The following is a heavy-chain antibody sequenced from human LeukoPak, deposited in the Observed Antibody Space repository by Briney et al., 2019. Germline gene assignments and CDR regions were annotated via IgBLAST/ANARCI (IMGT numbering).Heavy chain of an antibody. CDR2: IDHSGTT. V-gene: IGHV4-34*01. Sequence: SETLSLTCVVYGGSFSGYYWSWIRQPPGKGLEWIGEIDHSGTTNYNPSLKSRVTMSIDTSKNQFSLMVSSVTAADTAVYYCATGRNGVVPAPILGVGPWYNYHYMDVWGKGTTVTVSS. CDR1: GGSFSGYY. J-gene: IGHJ6*03. CDR3: ATGRNGVVPAPILGVGPWYNYHYMDV. D-gene: IGHD2-2*02.